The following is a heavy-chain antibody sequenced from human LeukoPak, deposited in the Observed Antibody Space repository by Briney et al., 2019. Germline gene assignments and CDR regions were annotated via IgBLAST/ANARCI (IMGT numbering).Heavy chain of an antibody. V-gene: IGHV3-21*04. CDR1: GFTFSSYS. Sequence: GGPLRLSCAASGFTFSSYSMNWVRQAPGKGLEWVSSISSSSSYIYYADSVKGRFTISRDNAKNSLYLQMNSLRAEDMALYYCAKDKSDGSGWAIDYYYMDVWGKGTTVTVSS. CDR2: ISSSSSYI. D-gene: IGHD6-19*01. CDR3: AKDKSDGSGWAIDYYYMDV. J-gene: IGHJ6*03.